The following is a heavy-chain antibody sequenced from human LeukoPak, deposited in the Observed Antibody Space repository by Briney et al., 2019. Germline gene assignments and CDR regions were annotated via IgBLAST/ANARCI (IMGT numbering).Heavy chain of an antibody. V-gene: IGHV3-7*01. Sequence: GGSLRLSCEASGFIFKDFYMTWDRQAPGTGLEWVATINQDGSAEYYVDSAKGRFTMSRDNAKNSVFLQMDSLRAEETAVYYCARSVGAGNNYFYYGMDVWGQGTTVTVSS. J-gene: IGHJ6*02. CDR2: INQDGSAE. CDR1: GFIFKDFY. D-gene: IGHD1-26*01. CDR3: ARSVGAGNNYFYYGMDV.